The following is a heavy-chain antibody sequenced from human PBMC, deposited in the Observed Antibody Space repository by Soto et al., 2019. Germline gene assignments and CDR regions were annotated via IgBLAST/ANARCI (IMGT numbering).Heavy chain of an antibody. J-gene: IGHJ4*02. CDR1: GFTFTSSA. V-gene: IGHV1-58*02. CDR3: AAGHYDFWSGYSYSVDY. CDR2: IVVGSGNT. D-gene: IGHD3-3*01. Sequence: SVKVSCKASGFTFTSSAMQGVRQARGQRLEWIGWIVVGSGNTNHAQKFQERVTITRDMSTSTAYMELSSLRSEDTAVYYCAAGHYDFWSGYSYSVDYWGQGTLVTVSS.